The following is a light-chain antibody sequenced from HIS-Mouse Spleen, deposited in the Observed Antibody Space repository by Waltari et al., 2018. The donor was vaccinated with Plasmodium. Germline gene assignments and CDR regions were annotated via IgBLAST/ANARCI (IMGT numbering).Light chain of an antibody. V-gene: IGLV3-10*01. CDR3: YSTDSSGNHRV. CDR2: EDS. CDR1: ALPKKY. Sequence: SYELTQPPSVSVSPGQTARITCSGDALPKKYAYWYQQKSGQAPVLVIYEDSKRPPGPPERCAGSSSGTMATVTISGAQVEDEADYYCYSTDSSGNHRVFGGGTKLTVL. J-gene: IGLJ3*02.